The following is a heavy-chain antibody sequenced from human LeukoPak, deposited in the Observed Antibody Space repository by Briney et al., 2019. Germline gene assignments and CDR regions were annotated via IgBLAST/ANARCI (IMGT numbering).Heavy chain of an antibody. CDR1: GGSTSSYY. CDR2: IYTSGST. CDR3: ARDLAVVVVAAPGHNWFDP. D-gene: IGHD2-15*01. V-gene: IGHV4-4*07. Sequence: SETLSLTCTVSGGSTSSYYWSWIRQPAGKGLEWIGRIYTSGSTNYNPSLKSRVTMSVDTSKNQFSLKLSSVTAADTAVYYCARDLAVVVVAAPGHNWFDPWGQGTLVTVSS. J-gene: IGHJ5*02.